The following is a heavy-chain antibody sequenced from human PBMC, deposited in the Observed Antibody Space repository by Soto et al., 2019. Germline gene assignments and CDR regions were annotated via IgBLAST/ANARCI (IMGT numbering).Heavy chain of an antibody. CDR2: ISPYNGRT. CDR1: GYSFTSYG. J-gene: IGHJ6*02. V-gene: IGHV1-18*01. CDR3: GRCRTDSYAMDV. Sequence: QVHLVQSGSDVEKPGASVKVSCKASGYSFTSYGIGWVRQVPGQGPEWMGWISPYNGRTNYAQSVKGRVVMTTDISTNTVYLELRSLRSDDSVIYYCGRCRTDSYAMDVWGQGTTVTVSS. D-gene: IGHD5-18*01.